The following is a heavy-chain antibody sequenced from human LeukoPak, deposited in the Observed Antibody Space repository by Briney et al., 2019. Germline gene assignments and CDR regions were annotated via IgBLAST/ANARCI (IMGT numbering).Heavy chain of an antibody. CDR3: AGVGGQWLAPFDY. V-gene: IGHV4-59*12. J-gene: IGHJ4*02. Sequence: KPSETLSLTRTVSGGSISSYYWSWIRQPPGKGLEWIGYIYYSGSTNYNPSLKSRVTISVDTSKNQFSLKLSSVTAADTAVYYCAGVGGQWLAPFDYWGQGTLVTVSS. CDR1: GGSISSYY. D-gene: IGHD6-19*01. CDR2: IYYSGST.